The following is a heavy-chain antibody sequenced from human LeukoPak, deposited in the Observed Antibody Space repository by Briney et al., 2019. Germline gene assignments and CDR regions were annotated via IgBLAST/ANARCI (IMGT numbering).Heavy chain of an antibody. CDR2: LSDSGDET. J-gene: IGHJ4*02. CDR3: ARGRGDYGDYYDY. Sequence: GGSLRPSCAASGFTFSSYAMSWVRQAPGRELEWVSSLSDSGDETYYAESVRGRFTISRDNAKNTLYLQMNSLRAEDTAVYYCARGRGDYGDYYDYWGQGTLVTVSS. V-gene: IGHV3-23*01. D-gene: IGHD4-17*01. CDR1: GFTFSSYA.